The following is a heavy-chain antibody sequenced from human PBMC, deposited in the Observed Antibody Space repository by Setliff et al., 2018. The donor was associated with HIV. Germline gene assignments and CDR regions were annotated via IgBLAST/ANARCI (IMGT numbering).Heavy chain of an antibody. V-gene: IGHV3-21*04. CDR2: ISSSSSYT. Sequence: GESLKISCAASGFTFSSYSMNWVRQAPGKGLEWVSYISSSSSYTRYADSVKGRFTISRDNAKNSLYLQMNSLRAEDTAVYYCAKDIPGPAINSGRIKNWFDPWGEGTLVTVSS. CDR1: GFTFSSYS. CDR3: AKDIPGPAINSGRIKNWFDP. D-gene: IGHD6-19*01. J-gene: IGHJ5*02.